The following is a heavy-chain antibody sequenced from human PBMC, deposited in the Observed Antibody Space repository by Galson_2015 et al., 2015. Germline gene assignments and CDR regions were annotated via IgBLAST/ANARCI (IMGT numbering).Heavy chain of an antibody. J-gene: IGHJ4*02. CDR2: INSDGGTT. Sequence: SLRLSCAASGFTFSNYWMHWVRHAPGKGLVWVSRINSDGGTTNYADSVQGRFTVSRDNAKNTLYLQMNSLRAEDTAVYYCIRDFSAIQGHYYDHWGQGTLVTVSS. D-gene: IGHD3-3*01. CDR1: GFTFSNYW. CDR3: IRDFSAIQGHYYDH. V-gene: IGHV3-74*01.